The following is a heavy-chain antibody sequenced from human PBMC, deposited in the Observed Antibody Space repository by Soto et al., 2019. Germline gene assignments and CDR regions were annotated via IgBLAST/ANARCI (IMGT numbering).Heavy chain of an antibody. CDR2: ISGSGGST. V-gene: IGHV3-23*01. Sequence: GGSLRLSCAASGFTFSSYAMSWVRQAPGKGLEWVSAISGSGGSTYYADSGKGRFTISRDNSKNTLYLQMNSLRAEDTAVYYCAKEPPTVTTPAGAFDIWGQGTMVTVSS. D-gene: IGHD4-17*01. J-gene: IGHJ3*02. CDR1: GFTFSSYA. CDR3: AKEPPTVTTPAGAFDI.